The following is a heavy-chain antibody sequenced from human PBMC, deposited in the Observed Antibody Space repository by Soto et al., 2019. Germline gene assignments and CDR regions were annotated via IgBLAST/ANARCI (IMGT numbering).Heavy chain of an antibody. CDR2: SAPEQGEP. Sequence: GGSVKVSCKVPENTLTELTIDWLLQAPGKGLEWMGHSAPEQGEPVYPQKFQGRVSMTEDPSTDTAYMELRSLRSDDTAVYYCARAPHSSGWPWGQGTMV. D-gene: IGHD6-19*01. CDR3: ARAPHSSGWP. V-gene: IGHV1-24*01. J-gene: IGHJ4*02. CDR1: ENTLTELT.